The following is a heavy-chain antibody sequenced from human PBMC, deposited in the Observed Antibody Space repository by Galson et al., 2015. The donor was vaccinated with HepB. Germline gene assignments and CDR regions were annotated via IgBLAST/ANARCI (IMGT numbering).Heavy chain of an antibody. CDR2: IYGGGTT. V-gene: IGHV3-53*05. J-gene: IGHJ4*02. Sequence: SLRLSCAASGFKFNDHHMHWVRQAPGKGLEWVSRIYGGGTTKYGDSVKGRFTISRDSSKNTVYLQMNRLRRDDTAVYYCTRGRGTTGRHYFDNWGQGTLVAVS. CDR1: GFKFNDHH. D-gene: IGHD3-16*01. CDR3: TRGRGTTGRHYFDN.